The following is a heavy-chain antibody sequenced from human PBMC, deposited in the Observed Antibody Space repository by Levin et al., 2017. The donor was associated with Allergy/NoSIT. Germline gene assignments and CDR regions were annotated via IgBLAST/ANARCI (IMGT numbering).Heavy chain of an antibody. J-gene: IGHJ4*02. Sequence: GGSLRLSCVASQITFSSYGMSWVRQAPGKGLEWVSTISSGGGGNTYYADSVKGRFTISRDNSKNTLYLQMNSLGAEDTAIYYCAKRSIAGTYNFDYWGQGTLVTVSS. CDR1: QITFSSYG. CDR3: AKRSIAGTYNFDY. V-gene: IGHV3-23*01. D-gene: IGHD6-13*01. CDR2: ISSGGGGNT.